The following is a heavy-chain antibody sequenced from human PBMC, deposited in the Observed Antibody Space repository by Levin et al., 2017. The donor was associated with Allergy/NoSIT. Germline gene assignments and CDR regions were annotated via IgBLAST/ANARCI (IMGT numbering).Heavy chain of an antibody. J-gene: IGHJ4*02. CDR1: GITVSSHY. D-gene: IGHD2-15*01. CDR3: TRSRDCSCGACYRGVFDY. CDR2: IYSGGTT. Sequence: PGGSLRLSCAASGITVSSHYMSWVRQAPGRGLEWVSSIYSGGTTYYADSVKGRFTISRDNSKSTLYLQMNTLRVEDTAVYCCTRSRDCSCGACYRGVFDYWGQGILVTVSS. V-gene: IGHV3-66*01.